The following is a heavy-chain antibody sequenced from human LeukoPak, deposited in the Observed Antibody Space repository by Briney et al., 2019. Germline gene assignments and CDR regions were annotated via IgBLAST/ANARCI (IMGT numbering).Heavy chain of an antibody. CDR1: GYTSTSYG. D-gene: IGHD3-22*01. CDR2: ISAYNGNT. J-gene: IGHJ4*02. V-gene: IGHV1-18*01. CDR3: ARDQTYYYDSSGYYPYYFDY. Sequence: ASVKVSCKASGYTSTSYGISWVRQAPGQGLEWMGWISAYNGNTNYAQKLQGRVTMTTDTSTSTAYMELRSLRSDDTAVYYCARDQTYYYDSSGYYPYYFDYWGQGTLVTVSS.